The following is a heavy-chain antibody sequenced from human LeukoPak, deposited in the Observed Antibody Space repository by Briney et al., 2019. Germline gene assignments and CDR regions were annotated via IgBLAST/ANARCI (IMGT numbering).Heavy chain of an antibody. Sequence: GGSLRLSCAASGFTVSSKYMSWVRQAPGKGLEWVSSISSSSSYIYYADSVKGRFTISRDNAKNSLYLQMNSLRAEDTAVYYCARDKGRYYGSGSYSGYYYGMDVWGQGTTVTVSS. D-gene: IGHD3-10*01. J-gene: IGHJ6*02. CDR1: GFTVSSKY. CDR3: ARDKGRYYGSGSYSGYYYGMDV. V-gene: IGHV3-21*01. CDR2: ISSSSSYI.